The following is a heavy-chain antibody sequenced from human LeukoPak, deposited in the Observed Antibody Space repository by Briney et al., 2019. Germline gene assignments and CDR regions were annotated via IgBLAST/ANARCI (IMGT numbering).Heavy chain of an antibody. D-gene: IGHD5-18*01. V-gene: IGHV4-61*02. Sequence: PSQTLSLTCTVSGGSISSGSYYWSWIRQPAGKGLEWIGRIYTSGSTNYNPSLKSRVTISVDTSKNQFSLKLTSVTAADTAVYYCARGGTALVPVVYWGQGTLVTVSS. CDR1: GGSISSGSYY. J-gene: IGHJ4*02. CDR2: IYTSGST. CDR3: ARGGTALVPVVY.